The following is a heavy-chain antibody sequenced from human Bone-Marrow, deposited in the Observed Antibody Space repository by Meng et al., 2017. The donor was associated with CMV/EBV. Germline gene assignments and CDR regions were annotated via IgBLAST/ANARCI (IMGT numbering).Heavy chain of an antibody. J-gene: IGHJ4*02. V-gene: IGHV3-49*04. CDR2: IRSKGYGGTT. Sequence: GESLKISCATSGFTFADCPLSWVRQAPGKGLEWVGFIRSKGYGGTTEYAASVKGRFTISRDDSKSIAYLQMNSLNTGDTAVYYCTKYEGVRVVGDSTEYNWGQGMPVTVSS. CDR3: TKYEGVRVVGDSTEYN. CDR1: GFTFADCP. D-gene: IGHD1-26*01.